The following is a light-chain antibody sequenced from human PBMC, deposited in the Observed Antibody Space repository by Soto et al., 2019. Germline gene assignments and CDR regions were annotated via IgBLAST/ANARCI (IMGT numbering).Light chain of an antibody. Sequence: EIVLTQSPGTLYLSPGERATLSCRASQTLSSSHLAWYQQKPGQAPRLVIYGASTRATGIADRFSGSGSGTAFTLTINSLQSEDFAVYYCQPYNNWPLTFGGGTKVEIK. V-gene: IGKV3D-15*01. J-gene: IGKJ4*01. CDR2: GAS. CDR3: QPYNNWPLT. CDR1: QTLSSSH.